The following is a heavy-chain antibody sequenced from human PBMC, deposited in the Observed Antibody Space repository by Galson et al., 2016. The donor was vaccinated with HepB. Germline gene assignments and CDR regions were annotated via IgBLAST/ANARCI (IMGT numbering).Heavy chain of an antibody. CDR2: INGGNGNT. J-gene: IGHJ6*02. CDR3: ARAVADYYNYYAMDV. V-gene: IGHV1-3*01. CDR1: GYSLSTYA. D-gene: IGHD6-19*01. Sequence: SVKVSCKASGYSLSTYAMHWVRQAPGQRLEWMGWINGGNGNTKHSPRFQGRVTITRDTSANTSHMELSSLRSEDTAVYYCARAVADYYNYYAMDVWGQGTTVTVSS.